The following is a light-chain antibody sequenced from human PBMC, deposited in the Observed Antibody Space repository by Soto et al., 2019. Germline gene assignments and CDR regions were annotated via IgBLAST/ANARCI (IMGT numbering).Light chain of an antibody. CDR3: QQRSNWPPIT. J-gene: IGKJ5*01. CDR2: DAS. V-gene: IGKV3-11*01. Sequence: EIVLTQSPCTRSSSPGKTTTLSSSASQSGSSYLAWYQQKPGQAPRLLIYDASNRATGIPARFSGSGAGTDFTLPISSLEPEDFAVYYCQQRSNWPPITFGQGTRLEIK. CDR1: QSGSSY.